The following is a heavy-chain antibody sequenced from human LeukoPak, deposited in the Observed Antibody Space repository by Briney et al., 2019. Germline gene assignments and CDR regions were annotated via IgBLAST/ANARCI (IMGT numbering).Heavy chain of an antibody. Sequence: GESLKISCKGSGYSFTSYWIGWVRQMPGKGLEWLGIIIPGGCDTRYSPSFQGEVTISADKSISTANLQWSSRPASDTAVYYCTRRISSGWYDYWGQGTLVTVSS. CDR2: IIPGGCDT. D-gene: IGHD6-19*01. CDR1: GYSFTSYW. CDR3: TRRISSGWYDY. V-gene: IGHV5-51*01. J-gene: IGHJ4*02.